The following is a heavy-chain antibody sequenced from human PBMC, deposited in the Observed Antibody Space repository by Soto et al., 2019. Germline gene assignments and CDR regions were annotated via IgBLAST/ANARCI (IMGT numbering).Heavy chain of an antibody. Sequence: GPPVKVSCKASGGTFSSYAINWVRQAPGQGLEWMGGIIPIFDTTTNAQNFQGRVTLTADEFTTTAYMELSSLRSEDTAVYYCAGGYCSGDSCPSPLYSYYGMDVWGPGTTVTVSS. CDR2: IIPIFDTT. D-gene: IGHD2-15*01. V-gene: IGHV1-69*13. J-gene: IGHJ6*02. CDR1: GGTFSSYA. CDR3: AGGYCSGDSCPSPLYSYYGMDV.